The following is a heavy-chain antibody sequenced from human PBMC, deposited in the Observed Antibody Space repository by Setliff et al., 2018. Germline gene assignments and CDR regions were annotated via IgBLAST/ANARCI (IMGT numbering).Heavy chain of an antibody. CDR1: GFTFSSYA. J-gene: IGHJ6*03. Sequence: GGSLRLSCAASGFTFSSYAMHWVRQAPGKGLEWVAVISYDGSNKYYADSVKGRFTISRGNAKNSLYLQMNSLRAEDTAVYYCARGGGTSNYYYYYMDVWGKGTTVTVSS. CDR2: ISYDGSNK. CDR3: ARGGGTSNYYYYYMDV. D-gene: IGHD2-15*01. V-gene: IGHV3-30*04.